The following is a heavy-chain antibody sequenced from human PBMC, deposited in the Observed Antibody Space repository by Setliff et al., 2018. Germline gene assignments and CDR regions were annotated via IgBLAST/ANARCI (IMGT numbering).Heavy chain of an antibody. D-gene: IGHD3-16*01. J-gene: IGHJ6*03. V-gene: IGHV4-38-2*01. CDR1: GYSISSGYN. CDR3: ARAYSYYYYYMDV. Sequence: SETLSLTCAVSGYSISSGYNWGWIRQPPGKGLEWIGEINHSGSTNYNPSLKSRVTISVDTSKNQFSLKLSSVTAADTAVYYCARAYSYYYYYMDVWGKGTTVTVSS. CDR2: INHSGST.